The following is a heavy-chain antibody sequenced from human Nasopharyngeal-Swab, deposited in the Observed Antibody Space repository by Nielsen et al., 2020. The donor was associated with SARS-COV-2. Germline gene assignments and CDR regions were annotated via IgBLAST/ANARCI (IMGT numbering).Heavy chain of an antibody. J-gene: IGHJ6*02. CDR3: ASTPYSYAWGDYYYGMDV. D-gene: IGHD5-18*01. CDR2: ISSSSSTI. CDR1: GFTFSSYN. V-gene: IGHV3-48*02. Sequence: GGSLRLSCAASGFTFSSYNMNWVRQAPGKGLEWVSYISSSSSTIYYADSVKGRFTISRDNAKNSLYLQMNSLRDEDTAVYYCASTPYSYAWGDYYYGMDVRGQGTTVTVSS.